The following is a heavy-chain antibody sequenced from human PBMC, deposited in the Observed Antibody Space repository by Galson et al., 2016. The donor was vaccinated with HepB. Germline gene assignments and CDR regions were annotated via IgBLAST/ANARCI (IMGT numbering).Heavy chain of an antibody. J-gene: IGHJ4*02. CDR1: GGYIRSGGYS. CDR3: ARDRGGRII. V-gene: IGHV4-30-2*01. D-gene: IGHD1-26*01. CDR2: IYYSGST. Sequence: TLSLTCAVSGGYIRSGGYSWSWIRQPPGRGLEWIGYIYYSGSTHYNPSLKSRVTISVDLSKNQFSLNLVSVTAADTAVYYCARDRGGRIIWGQGILVTVSS.